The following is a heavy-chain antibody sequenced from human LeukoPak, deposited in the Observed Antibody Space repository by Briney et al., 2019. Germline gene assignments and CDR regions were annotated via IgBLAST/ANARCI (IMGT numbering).Heavy chain of an antibody. CDR3: ARSLWPADY. D-gene: IGHD3-10*01. Sequence: GGSLRLSCAASGFTLSSFWMAWVRQAPGKGLEWVADIKQDGSDKKYVDSVKGRFTISRDSAKKSLYLQMDSLRAEDTAVYYCARSLWPADYWGQGTLVTVSS. J-gene: IGHJ4*02. V-gene: IGHV3-7*01. CDR1: GFTLSSFW. CDR2: IKQDGSDK.